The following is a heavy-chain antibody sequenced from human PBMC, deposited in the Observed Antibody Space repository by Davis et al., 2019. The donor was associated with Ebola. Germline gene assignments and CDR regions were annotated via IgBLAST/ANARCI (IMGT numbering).Heavy chain of an antibody. J-gene: IGHJ4*02. CDR1: GFTFRPYW. D-gene: IGHD3-10*01. CDR2: ISSDASNT. Sequence: HTGGSLRLSCAASGFTFRPYWMHWVRQVPGKGLEWVSHISSDASNTNYADSVRGRFTTSRDNAKNTVYLQMNSLRAEDTAVYYCARDGSHYDFDYWGQGTLVTVSS. CDR3: ARDGSHYDFDY. V-gene: IGHV3-74*01.